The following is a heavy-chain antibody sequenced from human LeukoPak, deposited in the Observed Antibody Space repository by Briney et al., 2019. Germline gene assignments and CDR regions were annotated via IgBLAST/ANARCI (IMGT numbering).Heavy chain of an antibody. D-gene: IGHD4-23*01. CDR2: IYYSGST. J-gene: IGHJ3*01. V-gene: IGHV4-59*08. CDR3: ARPSLDYGGIDAFDF. Sequence: SETLSLTCTVSGGSLSSYYWSWIRQPPGKGLEWIGLIYYSGSTNYNPSLKSRVTISVDTSKNQFSLKLSSVTAADTAVYYCARPSLDYGGIDAFDFWGQGTLVTVSS. CDR1: GGSLSSYY.